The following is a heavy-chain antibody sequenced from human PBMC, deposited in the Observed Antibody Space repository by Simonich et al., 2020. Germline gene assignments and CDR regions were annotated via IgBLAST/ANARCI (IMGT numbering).Heavy chain of an antibody. CDR3: ARAHSRYCSGGSCYFDY. J-gene: IGHJ4*02. CDR2: IYYSVSH. V-gene: IGHV4-38-2*01. Sequence: QVQLQESGPGLVKPSETLSLTCAVSGYSISSGYYWGWLRQPPGKGLEWIGYIYYSVSHNDNPPLKSRVTISVDTSKNQFSLKLSSVTAADTAVYYCARAHSRYCSGGSCYFDYWGQGTLVTVSS. CDR1: GYSISSGYY. D-gene: IGHD2-15*01.